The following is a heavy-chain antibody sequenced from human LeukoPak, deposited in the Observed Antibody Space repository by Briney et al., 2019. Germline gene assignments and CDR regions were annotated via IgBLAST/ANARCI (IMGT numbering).Heavy chain of an antibody. CDR3: ARATTAGPAFDY. Sequence: GGSLTLFCAASGFTFSICDMHWVRRARGKGVEWVSAIGTAGDTYYPGSVKGRFTISRGNAKNSLYLQMNSLRAGDTAVYYCARATTAGPAFDYWGQGTLVTVSS. D-gene: IGHD2-2*01. J-gene: IGHJ4*02. CDR1: GFTFSICD. CDR2: IGTAGDT. V-gene: IGHV3-13*01.